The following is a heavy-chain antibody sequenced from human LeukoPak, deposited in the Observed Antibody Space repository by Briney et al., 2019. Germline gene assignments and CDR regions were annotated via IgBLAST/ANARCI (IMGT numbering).Heavy chain of an antibody. Sequence: SQTLSLTCTVSGGSISSGDYYWSWIRQPPGKGLEWIGYIYYSGSTYYNPSLKSRVTISVDKSKNQFSLKLSSVTAADTAVYYCARGQYCTNGVCFDYWGQGTLVTVSS. V-gene: IGHV4-30-4*01. CDR1: GGSISSGDYY. J-gene: IGHJ4*02. CDR2: IYYSGST. D-gene: IGHD2-8*01. CDR3: ARGQYCTNGVCFDY.